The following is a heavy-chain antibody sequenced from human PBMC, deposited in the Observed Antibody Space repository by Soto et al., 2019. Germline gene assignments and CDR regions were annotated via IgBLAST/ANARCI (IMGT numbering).Heavy chain of an antibody. CDR1: GGTFSSYA. D-gene: IGHD3-10*01. J-gene: IGHJ4*02. CDR2: IIPIFGTA. V-gene: IGHV1-69*13. Sequence: ASVKVSCKASGGTFSSYAISWVRQAPGQGLEWMGGIIPIFGTANYAQKFQGRVTITADESTSTAYMELSSLRSEDTAVYYCARELYYGSGSLVYWGQGTLVTVSS. CDR3: ARELYYGSGSLVY.